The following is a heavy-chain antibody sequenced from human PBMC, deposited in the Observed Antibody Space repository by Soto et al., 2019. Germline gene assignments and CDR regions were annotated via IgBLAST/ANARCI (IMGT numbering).Heavy chain of an antibody. J-gene: IGHJ6*02. CDR2: IIPIPGTA. V-gene: IGHV1-69*01. CDR3: ARSQGSSTSLEIYYYYYDGMDV. Sequence: QVQLVQSGAEVMKPGSSVKVSCKASGGTFGSYAISWVRQAPGQGLEWMGGIIPIPGTANYAQKFQGRVTIAADESTSTADMELSSLSSEDTAVYYCARSQGSSTSLEIYYYYYDGMDVWGQGTTVTVSS. D-gene: IGHD2-2*01. CDR1: GGTFGSYA.